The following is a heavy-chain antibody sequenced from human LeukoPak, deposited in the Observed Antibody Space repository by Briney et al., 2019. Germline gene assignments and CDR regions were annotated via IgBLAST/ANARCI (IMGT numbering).Heavy chain of an antibody. CDR1: GFTFSSYA. J-gene: IGHJ4*02. CDR3: AKVRLTMVRGVIIPGYYFDY. Sequence: PGRSLRLSCAASGFTFSSYAMSWARQAPGKGLEWVSAISGSGGSTYYADSVKGRFTISRDNSKNTLYLQMNSLRAEDTAVYYCAKVRLTMVRGVIIPGYYFDYWGQGTLVTVSS. V-gene: IGHV3-23*01. D-gene: IGHD3-10*01. CDR2: ISGSGGST.